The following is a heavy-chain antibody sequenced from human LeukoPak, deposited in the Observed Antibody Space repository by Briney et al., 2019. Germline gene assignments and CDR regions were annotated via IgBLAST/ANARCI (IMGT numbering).Heavy chain of an antibody. Sequence: GGSLRLSCAASGFTFSTYWMHWVRQAPGKGLVWVSRTNADGSSTSYADSVKGRFTISRDNAKNTLYLQMNSLRADDTAVYYCARGGLEPVDYWGQGTLVTVSP. CDR3: ARGGLEPVDY. D-gene: IGHD1-1*01. CDR2: TNADGSST. J-gene: IGHJ4*02. V-gene: IGHV3-74*01. CDR1: GFTFSTYW.